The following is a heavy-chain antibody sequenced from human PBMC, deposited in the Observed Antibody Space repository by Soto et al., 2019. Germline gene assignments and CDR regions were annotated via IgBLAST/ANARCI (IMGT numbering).Heavy chain of an antibody. CDR2: IWYDGTNK. J-gene: IGHJ4*02. CDR3: ARDFYHAPIVATINFFDY. CDR1: GFTFSSYG. D-gene: IGHD5-12*01. V-gene: IGHV3-33*01. Sequence: GGSLRLSCAASGFTFSSYGMHWVRQAPGKGLEWVAVIWYDGTNKYYADSVKGRFTISRDNSKNTLYLQMNSLRAEDTAVYYCARDFYHAPIVATINFFDYWGQGTLVTVSS.